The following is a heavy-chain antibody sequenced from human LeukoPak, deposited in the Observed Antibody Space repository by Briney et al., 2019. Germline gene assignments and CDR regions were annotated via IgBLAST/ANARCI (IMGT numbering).Heavy chain of an antibody. Sequence: SGTLSLTCAVSGGSISSSNWWSWVRQPPGKGLEWIGEIYHSGSTNYNPSLKSRVTISVDKSKNQFSLKLSSVTAADTAVYYCARTGLGYCSGGSCYTIDYWGQGTLVTVSS. CDR3: ARTGLGYCSGGSCYTIDY. J-gene: IGHJ4*02. CDR2: IYHSGST. D-gene: IGHD2-15*01. V-gene: IGHV4-4*02. CDR1: GGSISSSNW.